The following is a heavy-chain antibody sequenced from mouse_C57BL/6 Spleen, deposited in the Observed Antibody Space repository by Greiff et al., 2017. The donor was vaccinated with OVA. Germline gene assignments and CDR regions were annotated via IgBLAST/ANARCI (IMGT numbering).Heavy chain of an antibody. CDR2: IHPNSGST. CDR1: GYTFTSYW. D-gene: IGHD2-10*02. Sequence: QVQLQQPGAELVKPGASVKLSCKASGYTFTSYWMHWVKQRPGQGLEWIGMIHPNSGSTNYNEKFKSKATLTVDKSSSTAYMQLSSLTSEDSAVYYCARDWYGNYWYFDVWGTGTTVTVSS. CDR3: ARDWYGNYWYFDV. J-gene: IGHJ1*03. V-gene: IGHV1-64*01.